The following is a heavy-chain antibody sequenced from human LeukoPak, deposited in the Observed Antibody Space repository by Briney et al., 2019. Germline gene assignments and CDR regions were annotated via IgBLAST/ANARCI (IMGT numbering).Heavy chain of an antibody. J-gene: IGHJ4*02. CDR2: INPNSGGT. Sequence: ASVKVSCKASGYTFTAYYIHWVRQAPGQGLEWVAWINPNSGGTNYAQKFQGRVTVTRDTSISTAYMELRSLRSDDTAVYYCARDLKMGYSSGRYSWGTGSSNDYWGQGTLVTVSS. CDR1: GYTFTAYY. CDR3: ARDLKMGYSSGRYSWGTGSSNDY. D-gene: IGHD6-19*01. V-gene: IGHV1-2*02.